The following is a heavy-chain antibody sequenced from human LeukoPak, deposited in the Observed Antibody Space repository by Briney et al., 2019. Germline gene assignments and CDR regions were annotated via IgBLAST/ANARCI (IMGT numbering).Heavy chain of an antibody. D-gene: IGHD1-14*01. CDR3: ARETADYFDY. Sequence: SETLSLTCTVSGGSISSYYWSWIRQPPGKGLEWIGYIYYSGSTNYNPSLKSRVTISVDTSKNQYSLKLSSVTAADTAVYYCARETADYFDYWGQGTLVTVSS. J-gene: IGHJ4*02. V-gene: IGHV4-59*01. CDR1: GGSISSYY. CDR2: IYYSGST.